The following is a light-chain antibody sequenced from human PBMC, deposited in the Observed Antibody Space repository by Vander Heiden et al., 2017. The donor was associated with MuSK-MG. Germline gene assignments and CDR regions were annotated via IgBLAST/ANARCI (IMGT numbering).Light chain of an antibody. J-gene: IGKJ2*01. CDR3: RQHNTYPYT. CDR2: ATS. Sequence: DIQMTQSPSSLSASVGDRVTITCRASQGIGNNLGWFQQKPGEAPKRRIYATSSLEGGVPSRFSGSRSGTEFTLTISSLQPEDFATYYCRQHNTYPYTFGQGTKLEI. V-gene: IGKV1-17*01. CDR1: QGIGNN.